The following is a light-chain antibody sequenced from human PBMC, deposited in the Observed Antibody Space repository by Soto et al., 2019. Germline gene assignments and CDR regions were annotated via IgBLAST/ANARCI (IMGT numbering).Light chain of an antibody. CDR3: QHSYSTPPLT. CDR1: QSISSY. CDR2: AAS. J-gene: IGKJ4*01. V-gene: IGKV1-39*01. Sequence: DIQMTQSPSSLSASVGDRVTITCRASQSISSYLNWYQQKPGKAPKLLIYAASSLQSGVPPRFSGSGSGTDFTVTISSLQPEDFATYYCQHSYSTPPLTFGGGTKVEIK.